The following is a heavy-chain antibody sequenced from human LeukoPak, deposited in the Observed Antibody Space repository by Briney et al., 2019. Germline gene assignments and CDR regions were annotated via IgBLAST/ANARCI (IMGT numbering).Heavy chain of an antibody. CDR3: ARDLLAVTGAFDI. CDR1: GGSISSGDYY. CDR2: IYYSGST. V-gene: IGHV4-30-4*08. D-gene: IGHD1-1*01. Sequence: SQTLSLTCTVSGGSISSGDYYWSWIRQPPGKGLEWIGYIYYSGSTYYNPSLKSRVTISVDTSKNRFSLKLSSVTAADTAVYYCARDLLAVTGAFDIWGQGTMVTVSS. J-gene: IGHJ3*02.